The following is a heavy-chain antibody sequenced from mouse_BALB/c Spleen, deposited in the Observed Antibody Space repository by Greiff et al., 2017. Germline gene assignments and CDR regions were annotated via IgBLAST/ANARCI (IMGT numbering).Heavy chain of an antibody. CDR2: ISYSGST. CDR1: GYSITSDYA. D-gene: IGHD1-1*01. CDR3: AKYDGSSYGMDY. V-gene: IGHV3-2*02. Sequence: EVQLQQSGPGLVKPSQSLSLTCTVTGYSITSDYAWNWIRQFPGNKLEWMGYISYSGSTSYNPSLKSRISITRDTSKNQFFLQLNSVTTEDTATYYCAKYDGSSYGMDYWGQGTSVTVSS. J-gene: IGHJ4*01.